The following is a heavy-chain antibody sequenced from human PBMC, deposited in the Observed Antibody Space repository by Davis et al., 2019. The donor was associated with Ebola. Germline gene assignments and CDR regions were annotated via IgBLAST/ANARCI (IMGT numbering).Heavy chain of an antibody. CDR3: AHSGSSWYARAFDY. V-gene: IGHV2-5*02. CDR2: IYWDDDK. Sequence: SGPTLVKPTQTLTLTCTFSGFSLSTSEVGVGWIRQPPGKALEWLALIYWDDDKRYSPSLKSRLTITKDTSKNQVVLTMTNMDPVDTATYYCAHSGSSWYARAFDYWGQGTLVTVSS. D-gene: IGHD6-13*01. J-gene: IGHJ4*02. CDR1: GFSLSTSEVG.